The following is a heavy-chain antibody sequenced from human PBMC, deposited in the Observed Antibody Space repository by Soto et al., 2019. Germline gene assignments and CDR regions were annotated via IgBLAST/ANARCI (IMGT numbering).Heavy chain of an antibody. J-gene: IGHJ6*02. Sequence: GGSLRLSCAASGFTFSSYEMNWVRQAPGKGLEWVSYISSSGSTIYYADPVKGRFTISRDNAKNSLYLQMNSLRAEDTAVYYCARDIMVRGVIDYYYGMDVWGQGTTVTVSS. V-gene: IGHV3-48*03. CDR3: ARDIMVRGVIDYYYGMDV. CDR1: GFTFSSYE. D-gene: IGHD3-10*01. CDR2: ISSSGSTI.